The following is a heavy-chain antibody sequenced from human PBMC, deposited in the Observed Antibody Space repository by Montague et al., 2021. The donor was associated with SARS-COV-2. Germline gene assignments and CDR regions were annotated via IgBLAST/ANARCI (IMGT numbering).Heavy chain of an antibody. CDR2: ISYDGSNE. V-gene: IGHV3-30*04. J-gene: IGHJ4*02. Sequence: SLRLSCAASGFTFSSYSMHWVRQAPGKGPEWVAFISYDGSNENFGKSVKGRFTISRDNPKSTMYLQMNSLRAEDTTIYYCARPVHYYDSSGYFNYWGRGTLVSVTS. CDR3: ARPVHYYDSSGYFNY. CDR1: GFTFSSYS. D-gene: IGHD3-22*01.